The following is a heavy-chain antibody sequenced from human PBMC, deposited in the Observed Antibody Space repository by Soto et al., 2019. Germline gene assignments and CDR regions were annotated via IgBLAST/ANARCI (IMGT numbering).Heavy chain of an antibody. CDR2: ISSSSSYT. CDR1: GFTFSDYY. D-gene: IGHD1-7*01. V-gene: IGHV3-11*06. CDR3: ARGVSITGTTIGWFDP. J-gene: IGHJ5*02. Sequence: XVCLRLSFAASGFTFSDYYMSWIRQAPGKGLEWVSYISSSSSYTNYADSVKGRFTISRDNAKNSLYLQMNSLRAEDTAVYYCARGVSITGTTIGWFDPCGQGTLVTVSS.